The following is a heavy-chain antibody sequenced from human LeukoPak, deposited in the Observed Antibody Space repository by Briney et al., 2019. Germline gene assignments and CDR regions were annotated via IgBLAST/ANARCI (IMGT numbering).Heavy chain of an antibody. CDR1: GYPFDNFG. V-gene: IGHV1-69*13. Sequence: AVKVSCKASGYPFDNFGLTWVRQAPGQGLEWMGGIIPIFGTANYAQKFQGRVTITADESTSTAYMELSSLRSEDTAVYYCASRDSSGYSSPLDYWGQGTLVTVSS. CDR3: ASRDSSGYSSPLDY. CDR2: IIPIFGTA. J-gene: IGHJ4*02. D-gene: IGHD3-22*01.